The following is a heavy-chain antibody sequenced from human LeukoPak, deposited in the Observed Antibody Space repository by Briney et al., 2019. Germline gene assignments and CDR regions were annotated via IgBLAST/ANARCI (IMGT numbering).Heavy chain of an antibody. CDR3: ARESGYDRDFDY. Sequence: SETLSLTCTVSGGSISSYYWSWIRQPPGKGLEWIGYIYYSGSTNYNHSLKSRVTISVDTSKNQFSLKLSSVTAADTAVYYCARESGYDRDFDYWGQGTLVTVSS. CDR2: IYYSGST. CDR1: GGSISSYY. J-gene: IGHJ4*02. D-gene: IGHD5-12*01. V-gene: IGHV4-59*01.